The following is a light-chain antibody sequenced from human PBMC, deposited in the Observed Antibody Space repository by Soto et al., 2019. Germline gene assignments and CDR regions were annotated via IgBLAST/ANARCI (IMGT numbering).Light chain of an antibody. J-gene: IGLJ1*01. CDR1: SSDVGGYNY. CDR3: SSHTSFCTRV. CDR2: EVS. V-gene: IGLV2-14*01. Sequence: QSALTQPASVSGSPGQSIAISCTGTSSDVGGYNYVSWYQQHPGKAPKLMIHEVSNRPSGISDRFSGSKSGNTASLTISGLQADVEADYYCSSHTSFCTRVFGTGTMVTVL.